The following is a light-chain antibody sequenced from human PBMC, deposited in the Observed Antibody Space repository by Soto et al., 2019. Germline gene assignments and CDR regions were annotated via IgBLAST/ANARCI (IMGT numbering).Light chain of an antibody. V-gene: IGKV3-20*01. CDR3: QQYGSSPPIT. CDR2: GAS. Sequence: EIVLTQSPGTLSLSPGERATLSCRASQSVSSSYLAWYQLKPGQAPRLLIYGASSRAIGIPDRFSGSGSGTDFTLTISRLDPEDFAVYYCQQYGSSPPITFGQGTRLEIK. J-gene: IGKJ5*01. CDR1: QSVSSSY.